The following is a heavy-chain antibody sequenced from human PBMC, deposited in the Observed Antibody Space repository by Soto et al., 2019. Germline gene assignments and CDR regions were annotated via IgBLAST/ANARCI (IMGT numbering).Heavy chain of an antibody. CDR2: IYYSGST. Sequence: QVQLQESGPGLVKPSQTLSLTCTVSGGSISSGDYYWSWIRQPPGKGLEWIGYIYYSGSTYYNPYLKSRVTLSVDTSRNQFSLKLSSVTAADTAVYYCARDQPYYYDNSGYYLDYWGQGTLVTVSS. J-gene: IGHJ4*02. D-gene: IGHD3-22*01. CDR3: ARDQPYYYDNSGYYLDY. V-gene: IGHV4-30-4*01. CDR1: GGSISSGDYY.